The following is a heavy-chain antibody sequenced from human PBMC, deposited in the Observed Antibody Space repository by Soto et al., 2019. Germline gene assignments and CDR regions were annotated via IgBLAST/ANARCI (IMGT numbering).Heavy chain of an antibody. CDR2: IKAYSGNT. V-gene: IGHV1-18*01. CDR1: GYTFPTST. J-gene: IGHJ5*02. Sequence: QLQLVQSGAEAKKPGASVKVSCKASGYTFPTSTIRWVRQAPGQGLAWMGWIKAYSGNTKYAKKLQGRVTMTTDTPTITASLELRSLKTDDTAIYYCAIADYGDAASWGQGTLVTVSS. D-gene: IGHD4-17*01. CDR3: AIADYGDAAS.